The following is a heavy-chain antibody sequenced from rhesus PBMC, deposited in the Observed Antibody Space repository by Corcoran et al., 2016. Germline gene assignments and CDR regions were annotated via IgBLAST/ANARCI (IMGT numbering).Heavy chain of an antibody. CDR3: ARASYYDSGYYTFDY. CDR1: GFTFGSYA. D-gene: IGHD3-28*01. CDR2: IIPLVGIT. J-gene: IGHJ4*01. V-gene: IGHV1-198*02. Sequence: QVQLVQSGAAVKKPGASVKVSCKPYGFTFGSYALNLVRQAPGQRLEWMGVIIPLVGITNDAEKCQGRVTITADTSTSTAYMELSSLRSEDTAVYYCARASYYDSGYYTFDYWGQGVLVTVSS.